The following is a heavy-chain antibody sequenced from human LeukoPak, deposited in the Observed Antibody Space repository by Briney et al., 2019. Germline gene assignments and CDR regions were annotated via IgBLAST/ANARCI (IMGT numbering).Heavy chain of an antibody. J-gene: IGHJ4*02. CDR2: IYHSGST. D-gene: IGHD3-22*01. CDR1: GGSISSSNW. CDR3: ARLYDNSGSYPLNY. Sequence: SETLSLTCAVSGGSISSSNWWSWVRQPPGKGLEWIGEIYHSGSTNYNPSLKSRVTISVDTSKNQFSLRLSSVTAADTAVYFCARLYDNSGSYPLNYWGQGILVTVSS. V-gene: IGHV4-4*02.